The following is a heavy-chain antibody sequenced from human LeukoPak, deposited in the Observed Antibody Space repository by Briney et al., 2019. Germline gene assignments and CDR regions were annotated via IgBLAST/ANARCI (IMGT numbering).Heavy chain of an antibody. D-gene: IGHD3-9*01. CDR1: GFTFSSYS. CDR2: ISSSSSYI. J-gene: IGHJ4*02. CDR3: ATSSPYDILTGYTYYFDY. Sequence: GGSLRLSCAASGFTFSSYSMNWVRQAPGKGLEWVSSISSSSSYIYYADSVKGRFTISRDNAKNSLYLQMNSLRAEDTAVYYCATSSPYDILTGYTYYFDYWGQGTLVTVSS. V-gene: IGHV3-21*01.